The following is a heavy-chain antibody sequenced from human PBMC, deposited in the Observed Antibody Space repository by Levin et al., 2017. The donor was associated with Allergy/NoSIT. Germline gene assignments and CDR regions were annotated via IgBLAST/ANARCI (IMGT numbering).Heavy chain of an antibody. D-gene: IGHD6-13*01. J-gene: IGHJ5*02. CDR2: IYWDDDK. V-gene: IGHV2-5*02. CDR3: AHNIAAAAPRDNWFDP. Sequence: SGPTLVKPTQTLTLTCTFSGFSLSTSGVGVGWIRQPPGKALEWLALIYWDDDKRYSPSLKSRLTITKDTSKNQVVLTMTNMDPVDTATYYCAHNIAAAAPRDNWFDPWGQGTLVTVSS. CDR1: GFSLSTSGVG.